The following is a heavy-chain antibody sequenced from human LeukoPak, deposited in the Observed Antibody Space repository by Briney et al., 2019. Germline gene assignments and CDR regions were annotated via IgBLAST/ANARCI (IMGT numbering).Heavy chain of an antibody. Sequence: TPAGSLRFSCAASEFAFSSYSMSRLRQAPGKGLQWVSSISSRGDCISYADSLKGRFTISRYNARNSLYLQMKSLRAEDTAMYYCARSLKWYCSGRSCYSAPSTRDFNWFDPWGQGTLVTVSS. D-gene: IGHD2-15*01. CDR3: ARSLKWYCSGRSCYSAPSTRDFNWFDP. CDR2: ISSRGDCI. CDR1: EFAFSSYS. V-gene: IGHV3-21*01. J-gene: IGHJ5*02.